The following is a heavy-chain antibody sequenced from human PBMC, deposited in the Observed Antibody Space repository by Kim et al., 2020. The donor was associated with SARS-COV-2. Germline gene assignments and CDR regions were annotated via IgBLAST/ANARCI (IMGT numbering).Heavy chain of an antibody. CDR2: INHSGST. J-gene: IGHJ4*02. D-gene: IGHD3-3*01. Sequence: SETLSLTCAVYGGSFSGYFWNWIRQPPGKGLEWIGKINHSGSTNYNPSLKSRVTISVDTSKNQFSLKLSSVTAADTAVYYCAPLGAYGTDYWGQGTLVTVSS. CDR1: GGSFSGYF. CDR3: APLGAYGTDY. V-gene: IGHV4-34*01.